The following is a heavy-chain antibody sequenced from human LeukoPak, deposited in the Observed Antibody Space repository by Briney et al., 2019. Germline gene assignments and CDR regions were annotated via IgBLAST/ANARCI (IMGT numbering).Heavy chain of an antibody. CDR1: GVSISSNY. CDR3: ARSASSTSRSAFDI. V-gene: IGHV4-59*13. CDR2: CHYSGNT. Sequence: PSETLSLTCAISGVSISSNYWGWIRQPPGKGLEWIGYCHYSGNTNYNPSLKSRATIAVDMSKNQFSLTLNSVTAADTAVYYCARSASSTSRSAFDIWGQGTRVTASS. J-gene: IGHJ3*02.